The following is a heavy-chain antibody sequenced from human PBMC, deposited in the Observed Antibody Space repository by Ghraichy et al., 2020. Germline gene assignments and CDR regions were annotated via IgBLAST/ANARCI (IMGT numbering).Heavy chain of an antibody. CDR2: IKSDGSST. CDR1: GFTLSNYW. V-gene: IGHV3-74*01. J-gene: IGHJ4*02. Sequence: GGSLRLSCAASGFTLSNYWMHWVRQAPGKGLVWVSRIKSDGSSTTYADSVKGRFTISRDNAKNTLYLQMNSLRAEDTAVYCCAREYCSGGRCFFGTGGSHFDNWGQGTLVTVSS. D-gene: IGHD2-15*01. CDR3: AREYCSGGRCFFGTGGSHFDN.